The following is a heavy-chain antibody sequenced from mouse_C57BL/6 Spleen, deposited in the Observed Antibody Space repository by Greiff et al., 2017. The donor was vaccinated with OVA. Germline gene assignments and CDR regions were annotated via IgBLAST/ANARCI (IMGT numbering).Heavy chain of an antibody. CDR3: QGGSNSLFAY. CDR2: INPSSGYT. CDR1: GYPFTSYW. V-gene: IGHV1-7*01. J-gene: IGHJ3*01. Sequence: QVQLKESGAELAKPGASVKLSCKASGYPFTSYWMHWVKQRPGQGLEWIGYINPSSGYTKYNQKFKDKATLTADKSSSTAYMQLSSLTYEDSAVYYCQGGSNSLFAYWGQGTLVTVSA. D-gene: IGHD2-5*01.